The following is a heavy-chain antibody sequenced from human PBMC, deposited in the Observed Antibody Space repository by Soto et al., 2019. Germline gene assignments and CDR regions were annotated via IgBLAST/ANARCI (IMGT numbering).Heavy chain of an antibody. CDR1: GFTFSSYA. V-gene: IGHV3-64D*06. CDR2: ISSNGGST. J-gene: IGHJ6*02. D-gene: IGHD2-2*02. CDR3: VQLCSSTSGYKGPYYYYGMDV. Sequence: GGSLRLSCSASGFTFSSYAMHWVRQAPGKGLEYVSAISSNGGSTYYADSGKGRFTISRDNSKNTLRLQMSSLRAEDTAVYYCVQLCSSTSGYKGPYYYYGMDVWGQGTTVTVSS.